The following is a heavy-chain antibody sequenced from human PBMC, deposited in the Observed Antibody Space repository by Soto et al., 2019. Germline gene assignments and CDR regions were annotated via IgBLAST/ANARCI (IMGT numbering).Heavy chain of an antibody. J-gene: IGHJ6*02. CDR2: IDWDDNK. Sequence: SGPTLVNPTQTLTLTCTFSGFSLSRSGMCVSWIRQPPGKALEWLALIDWDDNKYYSTSLKTRLTISKDTSKNQVVLTMTNMDPVDSATYYCVHSLGGSYLFYYGMDVWGQGTTVTVSS. V-gene: IGHV2-70*12. CDR1: GFSLSRSGMC. D-gene: IGHD1-26*01. CDR3: VHSLGGSYLFYYGMDV.